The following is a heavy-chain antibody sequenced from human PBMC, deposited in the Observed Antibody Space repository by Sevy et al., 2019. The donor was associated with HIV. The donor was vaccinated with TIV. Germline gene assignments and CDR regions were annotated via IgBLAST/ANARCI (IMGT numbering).Heavy chain of an antibody. D-gene: IGHD2-15*01. CDR2: ISAHNGDT. CDR1: GYTFTSYR. V-gene: IGHV1-18*01. Sequence: ASVKVSCKASGYTFTSYRPTWVRQAPGQGLEWMGWISAHNGDTNYARKLQGRVTMVTDTSTSTAYMELRSLRSDDTAIYYCARAYCSGGSCYSLAYWGQGTLVTVSS. J-gene: IGHJ4*02. CDR3: ARAYCSGGSCYSLAY.